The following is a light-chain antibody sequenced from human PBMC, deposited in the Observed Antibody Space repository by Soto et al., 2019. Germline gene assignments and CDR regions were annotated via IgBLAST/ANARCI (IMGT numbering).Light chain of an antibody. J-gene: IGKJ5*01. V-gene: IGKV3D-20*02. CDR3: QQRSNWPIT. Sequence: IVITPSPATLSLSPGERATLSCRASQSVGSDFLAWYQQKPGQAPRILIFGASGRATGIPDRFSGSGSGTEFTLTISSLQPEDFAVYYCQQRSNWPITFGQGTRLEI. CDR1: QSVGSDF. CDR2: GAS.